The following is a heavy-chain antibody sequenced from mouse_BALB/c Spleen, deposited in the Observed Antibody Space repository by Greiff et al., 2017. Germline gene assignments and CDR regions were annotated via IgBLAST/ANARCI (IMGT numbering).Heavy chain of an antibody. CDR1: GYTFTSYW. D-gene: IGHD5-5*01. V-gene: IGHV1-7*01. Sequence: VQLQQSGAELAKPGASVKMSCKASGYTFTSYWMHWVKQRPGQGLEWIGYINPSTGYTEYNQKFKDKATLTADKSSSTAYMQLSSLTSEDSAVYYCARSYLRAMDYWGQGTSVTVSS. CDR3: ARSYLRAMDY. CDR2: INPSTGYT. J-gene: IGHJ4*01.